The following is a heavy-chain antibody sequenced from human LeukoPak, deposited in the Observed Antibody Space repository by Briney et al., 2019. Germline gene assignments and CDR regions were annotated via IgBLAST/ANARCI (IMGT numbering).Heavy chain of an antibody. V-gene: IGHV3-15*01. D-gene: IGHD2-2*02. Sequence: PGGSLRLSCAASGFTFSNAWMNWVRQAPGKGLEWVGHIKSKSDGRTTDYAAPAKGRFTISRDDSKNTLYLQMNSLKTEDTAVYHCATEYCTSTSCYNYFQDWGQGTLVTVAS. CDR1: GFTFSNAW. CDR3: ATEYCTSTSCYNYFQD. J-gene: IGHJ1*01. CDR2: IKSKSDGRTT.